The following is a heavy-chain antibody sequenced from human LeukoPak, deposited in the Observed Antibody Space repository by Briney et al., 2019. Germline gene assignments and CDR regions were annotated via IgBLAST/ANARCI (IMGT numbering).Heavy chain of an antibody. CDR3: ARVARGIQLWLSNFDY. D-gene: IGHD5-18*01. CDR1: GYSFTSYW. CDR2: IYPGDSDT. V-gene: IGHV5-51*01. Sequence: GESLKISCKGSGYSFTSYWIGWVRQMPGKGLEWMGIIYPGDSDTRYSPSFQGQVTISADKSISTAYLQWSSLKASDTAMYYCARVARGIQLWLSNFDYWGQGTLVTVSS. J-gene: IGHJ4*02.